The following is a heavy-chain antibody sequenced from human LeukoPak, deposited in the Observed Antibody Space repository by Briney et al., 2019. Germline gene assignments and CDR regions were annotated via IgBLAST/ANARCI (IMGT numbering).Heavy chain of an antibody. CDR3: ARGSSSGSTFDI. CDR2: IIPILGIA. D-gene: IGHD1-26*01. V-gene: IGHV1-69*02. J-gene: IGHJ3*02. CDR1: GGTFSSYT. Sequence: ASVKVSCKASGGTFSSYTISWLRQAPGQGLEWMGRIIPILGIANYAQKFQGRVTITADKSTSTAYIELSSQRSEDTAVYYCARGSSSGSTFDIWGQETMVTVSS.